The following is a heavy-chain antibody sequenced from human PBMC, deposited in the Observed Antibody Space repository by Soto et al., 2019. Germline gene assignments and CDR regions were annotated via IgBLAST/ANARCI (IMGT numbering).Heavy chain of an antibody. J-gene: IGHJ6*02. D-gene: IGHD2-15*01. CDR1: GGSFSGYY. CDR2: IYYSCST. CDR3: ARDRPPELGYCSGGSCPKGYYYYYFGMEV. Sequence: PSETLSLTCAVYGGSFSGYYWSWIRQPPGKGLEWIGYIYYSCSTNYNPSLKSRVTISVDTSKNQFSLKLSSVTAADTAVYYCARDRPPELGYCSGGSCPKGYYYYYFGMEVWGQGTTVTVSS. V-gene: IGHV4-59*01.